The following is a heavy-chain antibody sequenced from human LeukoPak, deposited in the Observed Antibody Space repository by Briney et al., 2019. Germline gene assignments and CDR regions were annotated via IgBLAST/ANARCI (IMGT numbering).Heavy chain of an antibody. D-gene: IGHD3-22*01. CDR3: ARVQDFETRGYYLGY. V-gene: IGHV4-34*01. J-gene: IGHJ4*01. CDR1: GGSFSDYY. CDR2: INHSGST. Sequence: SETLSLTCAVYGGSFSDYYWNWIRQPPGKGLEWIGEINHSGSTNYNPSLKSRVTMSVDTSKNQFSLTLSSVTAAGTAVYYCARVQDFETRGYYLGYWGHGTLVTVSS.